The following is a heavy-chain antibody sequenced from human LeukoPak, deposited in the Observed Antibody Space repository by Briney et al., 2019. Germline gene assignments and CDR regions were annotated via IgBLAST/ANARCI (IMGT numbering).Heavy chain of an antibody. Sequence: SVKVSCKASGGTFSSYAISWVRQAPGQGLEWMGRIIPILGIANYAQKFQGRVTITADKSTSTAYMELSSLRSEDTAVYYCARAGSMVRGVIIKDPDYWGQGTLVTVSS. J-gene: IGHJ4*02. D-gene: IGHD3-10*01. V-gene: IGHV1-69*04. CDR2: IIPILGIA. CDR1: GGTFSSYA. CDR3: ARAGSMVRGVIIKDPDY.